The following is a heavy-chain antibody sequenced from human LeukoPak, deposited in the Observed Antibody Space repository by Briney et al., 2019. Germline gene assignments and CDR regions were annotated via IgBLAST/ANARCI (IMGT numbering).Heavy chain of an antibody. V-gene: IGHV3-53*01. CDR1: GFTVSSNY. J-gene: IGHJ4*02. CDR3: AKDLSGGNSGDY. CDR2: IYSGGST. D-gene: IGHD4-23*01. Sequence: GGSLRLSCAASGFTVSSNYMSWVRQAPGKGLEWVSVIYSGGSTYYANSVKGRFTISRDNSKNTLYLQMNSLRAEDTAVYYCAKDLSGGNSGDYWGQGTLVTVSS.